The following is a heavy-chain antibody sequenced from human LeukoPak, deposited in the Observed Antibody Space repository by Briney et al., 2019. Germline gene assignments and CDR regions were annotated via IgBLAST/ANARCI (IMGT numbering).Heavy chain of an antibody. D-gene: IGHD3-3*01. CDR2: ISAYNGNT. J-gene: IGHJ3*02. CDR3: AGDPGRFLEWSIEDAFDI. CDR1: GYTFTGHY. V-gene: IGHV1-18*04. Sequence: ASVKVSCKASGYTFTGHYLHWVRQAPGQGLEWMGWISAYNGNTNYAQKLQGRVTMTTDTSTSTAYMELRSLRSDDTAVYYCAGDPGRFLEWSIEDAFDIWGQRTMVTVSS.